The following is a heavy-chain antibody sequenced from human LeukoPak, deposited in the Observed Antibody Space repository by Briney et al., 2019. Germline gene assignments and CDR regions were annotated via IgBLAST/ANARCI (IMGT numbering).Heavy chain of an antibody. CDR1: GFTFSDYY. D-gene: IGHD6-19*01. V-gene: IGHV3-11*01. CDR3: HSSGWYGIDYFDY. Sequence: AGGSLRLSCAASGFTFSDYYMSWIRQAPGKGLEWVSYISSSGSTLYYADSVKGRFTISRDNAKNSLYLQMNSLRAEDTALYYCHSSGWYGIDYFDYWGQGTLVTVSS. CDR2: ISSSGSTL. J-gene: IGHJ4*02.